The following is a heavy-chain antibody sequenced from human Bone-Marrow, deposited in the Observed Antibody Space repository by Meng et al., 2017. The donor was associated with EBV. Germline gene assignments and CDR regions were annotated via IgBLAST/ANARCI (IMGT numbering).Heavy chain of an antibody. Sequence: QVQLVESGGGVVQPGRSLRLPCAASGFTFSSYAMHWVRQAPGKGLEWVAVISYDGSNKYYADSVKGRFTISRDNSKNTLYLQMNSLRAEDTAVYYCARDALQQLVSPLDYWGQGTLVTVAS. D-gene: IGHD6-13*01. CDR1: GFTFSSYA. CDR2: ISYDGSNK. V-gene: IGHV3-30-3*01. J-gene: IGHJ4*02. CDR3: ARDALQQLVSPLDY.